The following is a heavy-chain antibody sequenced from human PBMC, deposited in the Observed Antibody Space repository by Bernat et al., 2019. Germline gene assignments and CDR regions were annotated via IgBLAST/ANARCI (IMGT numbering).Heavy chain of an antibody. CDR1: GFTFSSYA. CDR2: ISYDGSNK. D-gene: IGHD3-16*01. CDR3: SREKVRGSYWYFDL. V-gene: IGHV3-30-3*01. J-gene: IGHJ2*01. Sequence: QVQLVESGGGVVQPGRSLRLSCAASGFTFSSYAMHWVRQAPGKGLEWVAVISYDGSNKYYADSVKGRFTISRDNSKNTLYLQMNSLRAEDTAVYYCSREKVRGSYWYFDLWGRGTLVTVSS.